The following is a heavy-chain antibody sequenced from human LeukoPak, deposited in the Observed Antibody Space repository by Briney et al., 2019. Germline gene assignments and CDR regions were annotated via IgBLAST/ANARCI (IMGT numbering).Heavy chain of an antibody. V-gene: IGHV3-74*01. CDR2: LNGDGRTT. Sequence: PGGSLRLSCAASGFTFSSYWMHWVRQAPGQGLVWVSRLNGDGRTTTYADSVKGRFTISRDNAKNTLYLQMNSLRAEDTAVYYCARIAWDAFDIWGQGTMVTVSS. CDR3: ARIAWDAFDI. CDR1: GFTFSSYW. D-gene: IGHD2-15*01. J-gene: IGHJ3*02.